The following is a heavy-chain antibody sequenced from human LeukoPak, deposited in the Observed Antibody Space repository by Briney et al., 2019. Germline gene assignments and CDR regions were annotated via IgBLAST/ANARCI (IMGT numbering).Heavy chain of an antibody. CDR3: AREPYPPPWYYFDY. CDR2: INPNSGGT. V-gene: IGHV1-2*02. J-gene: IGHJ4*02. Sequence: ASVKVSCKASGGTFNSYAISWVRQAPGQGLEWMGWINPNSGGTSYAQKFQGRVTMTRDTSISTAYMELSRLRSDDTAVYYCAREPYPPPWYYFDYWGQGTLVTVSS. CDR1: GGTFNSYA. D-gene: IGHD2-8*02.